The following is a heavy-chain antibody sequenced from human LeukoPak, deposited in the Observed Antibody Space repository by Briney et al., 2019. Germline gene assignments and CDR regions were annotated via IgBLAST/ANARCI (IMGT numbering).Heavy chain of an antibody. D-gene: IGHD6-6*01. J-gene: IGHJ5*02. CDR2: ISAYNGNT. CDR1: GYTFTSYG. Sequence: ASVKVSCKASGYTFTSYGISWVRQAPGQGLEWMGWISAYNGNTNYAQKLQGRVTMTTDTSTSTAYTELRSLRSDDTAVYYCARDLSGGYSSSSAVFRFDPWGQGTLVTVSS. CDR3: ARDLSGGYSSSSAVFRFDP. V-gene: IGHV1-18*01.